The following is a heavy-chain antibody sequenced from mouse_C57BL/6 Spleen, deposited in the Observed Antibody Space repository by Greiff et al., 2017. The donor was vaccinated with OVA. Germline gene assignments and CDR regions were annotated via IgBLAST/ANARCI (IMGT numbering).Heavy chain of an antibody. J-gene: IGHJ3*01. CDR1: GYAFSSYW. Sequence: QVHVKQSGAELVKPGASVKISCKASGYAFSSYWMNWVKQRPGKGLEWIGQIYPGDGDTNYNGKFKGKATLTADKSSSTAYMQLSSLTSEDSAVYFCAREGNWVLAYWGQGTLVTVSA. CDR2: IYPGDGDT. D-gene: IGHD4-1*01. CDR3: AREGNWVLAY. V-gene: IGHV1-80*01.